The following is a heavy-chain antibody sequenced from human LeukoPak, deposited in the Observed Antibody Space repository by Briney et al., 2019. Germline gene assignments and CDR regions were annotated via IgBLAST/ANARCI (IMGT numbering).Heavy chain of an antibody. D-gene: IGHD2-2*01. CDR2: IYPGDSDT. J-gene: IGHJ6*02. CDR3: ARHKYCSSTNCYAGDYYYYYGMDV. V-gene: IGHV5-51*01. CDR1: GYSFTSYW. Sequence: GESLKISCKGSGYSFTSYWIGWVRQMPGKGLEWMGIIYPGDSDTRYSPSFQGQVTISADKSISTAYLQWSSLKASDTAMYYCARHKYCSSTNCYAGDYYYYYGMDVWGQGTTVTVSS.